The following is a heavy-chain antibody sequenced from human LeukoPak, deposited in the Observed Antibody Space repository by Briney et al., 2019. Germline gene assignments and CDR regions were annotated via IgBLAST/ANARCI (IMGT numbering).Heavy chain of an antibody. CDR1: GGSISSYY. CDR2: IYYSGST. Sequence: SETLSLTCTVSGGSISSYYWSWIWQPPGKGLEWIGYIYYSGSTNYNPSLKSRVTISVDTSKNQFSLKLSSVTATDTAVYYCARRVHSSSWSSYFDYWGQETLVTVSS. CDR3: ARRVHSSSWSSYFDY. J-gene: IGHJ4*02. V-gene: IGHV4-59*01. D-gene: IGHD6-13*01.